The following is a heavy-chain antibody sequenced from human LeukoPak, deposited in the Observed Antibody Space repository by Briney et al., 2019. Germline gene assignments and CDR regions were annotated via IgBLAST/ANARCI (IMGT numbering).Heavy chain of an antibody. V-gene: IGHV1-69*05. Sequence: GSSVTVSFTASGGTFTIYAISWVRQAPGQGLEWMGGIIPIFGTANYAQKFQGRVTITTDESTSTAYMELSSLRSEDTAVYYCARGVWELPFDYWGQGTLVTVSS. CDR2: IIPIFGTA. D-gene: IGHD1-26*01. J-gene: IGHJ4*02. CDR1: GGTFTIYA. CDR3: ARGVWELPFDY.